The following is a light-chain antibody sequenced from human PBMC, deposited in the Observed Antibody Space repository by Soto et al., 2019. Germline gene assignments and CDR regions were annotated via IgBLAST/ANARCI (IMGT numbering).Light chain of an antibody. V-gene: IGLV2-8*01. CDR3: CSYAGSYPFV. CDR1: SGDVGAYDY. J-gene: IGLJ1*01. Sequence: QSALTQPPSASGSPGQSVTISCTGTSGDVGAYDYVSWYQQHPGKAPKLMIYDVDKRPSGGPGRFSGSKSGNTASLTISGLQAEDEADYYCCSYAGSYPFVFGTGTKLTVL. CDR2: DVD.